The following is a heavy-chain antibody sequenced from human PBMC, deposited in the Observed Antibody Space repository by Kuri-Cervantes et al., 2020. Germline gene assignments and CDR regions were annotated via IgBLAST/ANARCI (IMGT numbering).Heavy chain of an antibody. CDR1: GFTFSTYA. V-gene: IGHV3-11*01. Sequence: GESLKISCAASGFTFSTYAMSWVRQAPGKGLEWVSYISSSGSTIYYADSVKGRFTISRDNAKNSLYLQMNSLRAEDTAVYYCARDLGELSLHLYFDYWGQGTLVTVSS. D-gene: IGHD3-16*02. CDR3: ARDLGELSLHLYFDY. CDR2: ISSSGSTI. J-gene: IGHJ4*02.